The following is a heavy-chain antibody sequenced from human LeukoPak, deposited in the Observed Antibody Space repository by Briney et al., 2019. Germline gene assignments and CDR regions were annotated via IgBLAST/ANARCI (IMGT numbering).Heavy chain of an antibody. J-gene: IGHJ2*01. Sequence: PSETLSLTCTVSGGSISSGNYYWTWIRQSPGKGLEWIGYIYYSGSTNYNPSLKSRVTISVDTSKNQFSLKLSSVPAADTAVYYCARSPGWHSWYFDLWGRGTLVTVSS. CDR1: GGSISSGNYY. CDR2: IYYSGST. D-gene: IGHD6-19*01. V-gene: IGHV4-61*01. CDR3: ARSPGWHSWYFDL.